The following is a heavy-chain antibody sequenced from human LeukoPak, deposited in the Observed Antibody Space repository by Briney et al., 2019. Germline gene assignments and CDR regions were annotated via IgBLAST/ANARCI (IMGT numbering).Heavy chain of an antibody. Sequence: PSETLSLTCTVSGGSISSSSYYWGWIRQPPGKGLEWIGSIYYSGSTYYNPSLKSRVTISVDTSKNQFSLKLSSVTAADTAVYYCARGADYGGNRWFDPWGQGTLVTVSS. CDR1: GGSISSSSYY. CDR2: IYYSGST. J-gene: IGHJ5*02. V-gene: IGHV4-39*07. CDR3: ARGADYGGNRWFDP. D-gene: IGHD4-23*01.